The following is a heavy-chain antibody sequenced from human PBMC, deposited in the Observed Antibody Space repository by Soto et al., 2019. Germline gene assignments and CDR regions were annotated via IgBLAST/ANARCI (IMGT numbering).Heavy chain of an antibody. D-gene: IGHD5-12*01. CDR2: ISYDGSNK. J-gene: IGHJ3*02. CDR1: GFTFSSYG. V-gene: IGHV3-30*03. CDR3: ARDRDIVAANAFDI. Sequence: GGSLRLSCAASGFTFSSYGMHWVRQAPGKGLEWVAVISYDGSNKYYADSVKGRFTISRDNSKNTLYLQMNSLRAEDTAVYYCARDRDIVAANAFDIWGQGTMVTVSS.